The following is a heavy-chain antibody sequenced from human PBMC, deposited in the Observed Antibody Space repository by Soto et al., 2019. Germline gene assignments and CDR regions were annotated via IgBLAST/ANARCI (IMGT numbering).Heavy chain of an antibody. CDR1: GFTFTSYA. Sequence: QVQLVESGGGVVQPGRSLRLSCAASGFTFTSYAMHWVRQAPGKGLEWVAVISFDGDIQYYADSVKGRFTLSRDNSKNTLDLQMNRLRGADTALYYCATTIATATDKHYYYYGMDVCGKENTVTVSS. J-gene: IGHJ6*04. V-gene: IGHV3-30-3*01. CDR3: ATTIATATDKHYYYYGMDV. CDR2: ISFDGDIQ. D-gene: IGHD2-21*02.